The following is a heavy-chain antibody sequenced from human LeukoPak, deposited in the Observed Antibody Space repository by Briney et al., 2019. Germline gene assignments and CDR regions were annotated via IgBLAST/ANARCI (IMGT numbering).Heavy chain of an antibody. CDR3: ARGFDGNFDY. D-gene: IGHD3-9*01. CDR2: INWNGDNT. Sequence: GGSLRLSYAASGFTFDDYGMSWVRQAPGKGLEWVSGINWNGDNTDYADSVKGRFTISRDNAKNSLYLQMNSLRAEDTALYYCARGFDGNFDYWGQGTLVTVSP. J-gene: IGHJ4*02. V-gene: IGHV3-20*03. CDR1: GFTFDDYG.